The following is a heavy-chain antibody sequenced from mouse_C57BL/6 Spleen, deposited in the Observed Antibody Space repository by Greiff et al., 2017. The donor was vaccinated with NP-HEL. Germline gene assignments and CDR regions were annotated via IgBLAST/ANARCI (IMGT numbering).Heavy chain of an antibody. CDR1: GFTFSSYG. J-gene: IGHJ1*03. CDR3: AREWYGYDDWYFDV. CDR2: ISSGGSYT. D-gene: IGHD2-2*01. V-gene: IGHV5-6*01. Sequence: EVQGVESGGDLVKPGGSLKLSCAASGFTFSSYGMSWVRQTPDKRLEWVATISSGGSYTYYPDSVKGRFTISRDNAKNTLYLQMSSLKSEDTAMYYCAREWYGYDDWYFDVWGTGTTVTVSS.